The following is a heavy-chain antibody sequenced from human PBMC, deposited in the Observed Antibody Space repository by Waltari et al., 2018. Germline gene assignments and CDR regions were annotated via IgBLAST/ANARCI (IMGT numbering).Heavy chain of an antibody. J-gene: IGHJ4*02. D-gene: IGHD5-18*01. Sequence: VRLVQPGAEVKTPGSPVTVSCKASGGAFSSYAISWVRQAPGQGLEWMGGIIPIFGTANYAQKFQGRVTITADESTSTAYMELSSLRSEDTAVYYCADVDTAMVHDYWGQGTLVTVSS. CDR1: GGAFSSYA. CDR3: ADVDTAMVHDY. CDR2: IIPIFGTA. V-gene: IGHV1-69*12.